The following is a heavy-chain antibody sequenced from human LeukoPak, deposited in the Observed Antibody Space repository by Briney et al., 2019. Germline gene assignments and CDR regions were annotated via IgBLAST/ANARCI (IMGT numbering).Heavy chain of an antibody. CDR1: GFTFSSYS. CDR3: ATVIASGPFDY. CDR2: ISSSSSYI. D-gene: IGHD6-13*01. V-gene: IGHV3-21*01. Sequence: AGSLRLSCAASGFTFSSYSMNWVRQAPGKGLEWVSSISSSSSYIYYADSVKGRFTISRDNVKNSLDLQVNSRRAEVTAVYYCATVIASGPFDYWGQGTLVTVSS. J-gene: IGHJ4*02.